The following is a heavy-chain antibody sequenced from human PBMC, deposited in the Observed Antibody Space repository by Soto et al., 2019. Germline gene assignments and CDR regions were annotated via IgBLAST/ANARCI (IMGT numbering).Heavy chain of an antibody. D-gene: IGHD3-10*01. V-gene: IGHV1-69*01. CDR2: IMPIFGTP. CDR3: ARVHSSGIFYFVDP. J-gene: IGHJ5*02. Sequence: VKVSCNASGGTFDSYVISWLRQAPGQGLEWMGGIMPIFGTPNYAQKFRGRITISADESTSTAYLELSSLTSDDTAVYYCARVHSSGIFYFVDPWGQGTLVTVSS. CDR1: GGTFDSYV.